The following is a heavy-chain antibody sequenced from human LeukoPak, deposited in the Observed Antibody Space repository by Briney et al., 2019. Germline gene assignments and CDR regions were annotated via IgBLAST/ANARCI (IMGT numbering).Heavy chain of an antibody. V-gene: IGHV3-30*03. Sequence: GGSLRLSCAASGFTFSSYSMNWVRQAPGKGLEWVAVISYDGSNKYYADSVKGRFTISRDNSKNTLYLQMNSLRAEDTAVYYCMVVVAATGGFDYWGQGTLVTVSS. D-gene: IGHD2-15*01. CDR1: GFTFSSYS. J-gene: IGHJ4*02. CDR2: ISYDGSNK. CDR3: MVVVAATGGFDY.